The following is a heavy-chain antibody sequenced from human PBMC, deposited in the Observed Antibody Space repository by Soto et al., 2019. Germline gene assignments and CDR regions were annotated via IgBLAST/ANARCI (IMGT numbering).Heavy chain of an antibody. J-gene: IGHJ4*02. CDR1: GFTFSNAW. D-gene: IGHD6-19*01. V-gene: IGHV3-15*01. CDR2: IKSKTDGGTT. Sequence: GGSLRLSCAASGFTFSNAWMSWVRQAPGKGLEWVGRIKSKTDGGTTDYAAPVKGRLTISRDDSKNKLDLQMNSLKTEDTAVYYCTTSYSSGWYYFDYWGQGTLVTVSS. CDR3: TTSYSSGWYYFDY.